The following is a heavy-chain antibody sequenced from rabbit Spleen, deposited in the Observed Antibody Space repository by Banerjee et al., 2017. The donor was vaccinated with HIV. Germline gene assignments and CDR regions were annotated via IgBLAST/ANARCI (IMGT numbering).Heavy chain of an antibody. V-gene: IGHV1S45*01. CDR2: IYVGSGGGT. J-gene: IGHJ4*01. CDR1: GLDFSSSYW. CDR3: GRAGEGGYGCLDV. D-gene: IGHD2-1*01. Sequence: QEQLVEYGGDLVQPEGSLTLTCKASGLDFSSSYWICWVRQAPGKGLEWIACIYVGSGGGTKYASWAKGRFTISKTSSTSVTLEMTSLTVADTAAFFCGRAGEGGYGCLDVWGPGTLVTV.